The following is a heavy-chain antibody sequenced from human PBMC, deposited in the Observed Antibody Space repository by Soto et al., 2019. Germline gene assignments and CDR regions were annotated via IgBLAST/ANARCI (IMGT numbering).Heavy chain of an antibody. Sequence: GASVKVSCKASGYTFTSYYMHWVRQAPGQGLEWMGIINPSGGSTSYAQKFQGRVTMTRDTSTSTVYMELSSLRSEDTAVYYCARALTVADIVVVPAADDAFDIWGQGTMVTVS. CDR2: INPSGGST. CDR3: ARALTVADIVVVPAADDAFDI. CDR1: GYTFTSYY. V-gene: IGHV1-46*03. J-gene: IGHJ3*02. D-gene: IGHD2-2*01.